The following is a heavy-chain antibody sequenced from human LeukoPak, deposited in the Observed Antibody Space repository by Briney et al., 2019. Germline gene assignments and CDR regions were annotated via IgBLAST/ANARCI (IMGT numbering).Heavy chain of an antibody. CDR2: INPNSGGT. CDR3: ASFADPSRHDAFDI. Sequence: GASVKVSCKASGYTFTDYYMHWVRQAPGQGLEWMGWINPNSGGTNYAQKFQGRVTMTRDTSISTAYMELSRLRSDDTAVYYCASFADPSRHDAFDIWGQGTMVTVSS. D-gene: IGHD3-3*01. J-gene: IGHJ3*02. CDR1: GYTFTDYY. V-gene: IGHV1-2*02.